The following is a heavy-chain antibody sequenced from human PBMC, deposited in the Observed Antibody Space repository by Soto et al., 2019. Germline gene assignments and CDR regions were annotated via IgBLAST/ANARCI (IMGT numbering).Heavy chain of an antibody. Sequence: EVQLVESGGGLVQPGGSLRLSCAASGFTFSAYYMDWVRKSPGKGLEWVGRSRDKANNYATEYIAAVKDRFSISRDNSKNLLYFQMNSLKIVHPALYFCARDEGGTYVYWGQGTQVTVSS. CDR2: SRDKANNYAT. V-gene: IGHV3-72*01. J-gene: IGHJ4*02. CDR3: ARDEGGTYVY. D-gene: IGHD1-26*01. CDR1: GFTFSAYY.